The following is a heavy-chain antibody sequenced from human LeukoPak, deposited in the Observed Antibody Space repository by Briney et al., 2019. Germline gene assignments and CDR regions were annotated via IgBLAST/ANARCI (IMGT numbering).Heavy chain of an antibody. V-gene: IGHV3-7*03. J-gene: IGHJ6*02. CDR3: ARGGGLDV. CDR1: GFTFSSYS. D-gene: IGHD3-16*01. CDR2: INHNGNVN. Sequence: GGSLRLSCAASGFTFSSYSMNWARQAPGKGLEWVASINHNGNVNYYVDSVKGRFTISRDNAKNSLYLQMSNLRAEDTAVYFCARGGGLDVWGQGATVTVSS.